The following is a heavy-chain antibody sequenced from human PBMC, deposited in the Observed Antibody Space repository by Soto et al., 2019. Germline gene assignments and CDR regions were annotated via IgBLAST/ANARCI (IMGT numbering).Heavy chain of an antibody. CDR3: ARQGYGPQHGLVDA. J-gene: IGHJ6*02. V-gene: IGHV4-59*08. CDR1: GGSIINYY. Sequence: QVQLQQSGPGLVKPSETLSLTCTVSGGSIINYYCSWFRQSPGKGLEWIGYINHDGYSAYNLSLKRRITMSADTSKTQFSRMLDSVTATDTAVYYCARQGYGPQHGLVDAGCQGTTVIVSS. CDR2: INHDGYS. D-gene: IGHD1-1*01.